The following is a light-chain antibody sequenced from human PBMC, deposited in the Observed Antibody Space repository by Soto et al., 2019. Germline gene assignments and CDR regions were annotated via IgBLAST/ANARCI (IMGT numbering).Light chain of an antibody. CDR1: QTSNW. CDR3: QQYNNYSPRT. J-gene: IGKJ1*01. Sequence: DIQMTQSPSTVSASVGDRVTITCRSSQTSNWLAWYQQKPGKAPKLLIYKASSLESGVPSRFSGSGSGTDFTLTSSSLQPYDFGTYYCQQYNNYSPRTFRQGTKVEIK. CDR2: KAS. V-gene: IGKV1-5*03.